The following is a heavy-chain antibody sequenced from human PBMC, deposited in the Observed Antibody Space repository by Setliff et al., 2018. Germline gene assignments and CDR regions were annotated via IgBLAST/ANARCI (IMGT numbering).Heavy chain of an antibody. CDR2: IFSSGST. CDR3: AGYGYDGSQYQGGFYYMDV. CDR1: GASIRSHY. V-gene: IGHV4-59*11. J-gene: IGHJ6*03. D-gene: IGHD3-16*01. Sequence: PSETLSLTCTVSGASIRSHYWSWLRQPPGKGLEWIGYIFSSGSTNNNPSLKSRVTISVATSKPQFYLELTSVTAADTAVYCCAGYGYDGSQYQGGFYYMDVWGKGTTVTVSS.